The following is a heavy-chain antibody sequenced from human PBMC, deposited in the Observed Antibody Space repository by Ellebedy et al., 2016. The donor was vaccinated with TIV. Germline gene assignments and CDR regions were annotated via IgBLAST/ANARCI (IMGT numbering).Heavy chain of an antibody. V-gene: IGHV3-48*04. CDR1: GFTLSSYN. CDR2: ISSDTLTT. D-gene: IGHD5-24*01. CDR3: ARDMGRWLQFLGF. Sequence: GESLKISCAASGFTLSSYNIIWVRQAPGKGLEWISYISSDTLTTEYADSVKGRFTISRDNAKNSVYLQMKSLRAEDTAVYFCARDMGRWLQFLGFWGQGTLVTVSS. J-gene: IGHJ4*02.